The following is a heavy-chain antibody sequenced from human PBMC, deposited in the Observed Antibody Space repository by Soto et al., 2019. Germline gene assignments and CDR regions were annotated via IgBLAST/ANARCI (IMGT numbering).Heavy chain of an antibody. J-gene: IGHJ6*02. Sequence: NPSETLSLTCTVSGGSISSYYWSWIRQPAGKGLEWIGRIYTSGSTNYNPSLKSRVTMSVDTSKNQFSLKLSSVTAADTAVYYCARDIAAAGTGYYYYGMDVWGQGTTVTVSS. CDR2: IYTSGST. CDR3: ARDIAAAGTGYYYYGMDV. V-gene: IGHV4-4*07. CDR1: GGSISSYY. D-gene: IGHD6-13*01.